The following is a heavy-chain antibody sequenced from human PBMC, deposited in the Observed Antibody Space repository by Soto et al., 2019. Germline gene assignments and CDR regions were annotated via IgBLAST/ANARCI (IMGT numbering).Heavy chain of an antibody. J-gene: IGHJ2*01. Sequence: PSETLSHTCPVSGGTIISSSYYWGWIRQPPGKGLEWIGSIYYSGSTYYNPSLKSRVTISVDTSKNQFSLKLSSVTAADTAVYYCARLYYYDSSGYYYGSYWYFDLWGRGTLVTVSS. CDR3: ARLYYYDSSGYYYGSYWYFDL. CDR2: IYYSGST. V-gene: IGHV4-39*01. CDR1: GGTIISSSYY. D-gene: IGHD3-22*01.